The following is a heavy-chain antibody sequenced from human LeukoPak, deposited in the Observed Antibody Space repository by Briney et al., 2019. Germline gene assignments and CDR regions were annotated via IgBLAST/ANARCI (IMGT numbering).Heavy chain of an antibody. CDR3: ARVYHMTQAFDI. CDR1: GGTFSSGDYY. D-gene: IGHD2-2*01. V-gene: IGHV4-30-4*01. Sequence: SQTLSLTCTASGGTFSSGDYYWSWIRPPPGKGLEWIGYINYSGGTYYNPSLMSRVTISVDTSKNQFSLKLSSVTAADTAVYYCARVYHMTQAFDIWGQGTMVTVSS. CDR2: INYSGGT. J-gene: IGHJ3*02.